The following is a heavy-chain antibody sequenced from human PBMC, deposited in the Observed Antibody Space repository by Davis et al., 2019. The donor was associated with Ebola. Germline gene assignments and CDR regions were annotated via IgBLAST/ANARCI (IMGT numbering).Heavy chain of an antibody. CDR3: ARHARGISADCFDP. J-gene: IGHJ5*02. V-gene: IGHV4-59*08. CDR2: IFYSGST. D-gene: IGHD3-16*01. Sequence: ESLKISCAASGLTVSSNYISWVRQAPGKGLEWIGYIFYSGSTKYNPSLNSRVTISVDTSKNQFSLKLRSVTAADTAVYYCARHARGISADCFDPWGQGTLVTVSS. CDR1: GLTVSSNY.